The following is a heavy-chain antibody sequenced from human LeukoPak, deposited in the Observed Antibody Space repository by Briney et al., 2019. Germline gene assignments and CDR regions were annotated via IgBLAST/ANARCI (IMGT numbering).Heavy chain of an antibody. Sequence: SETLSLTCTVSGGSISSGGYYWSWIRQHPGKGLEWIGYLYYSGSTYYNPSLKSRVTISVDTSKNQFSLKLSSVTAADTAVYYCARGIAAFGFDPWGQGSLVTVSS. CDR3: ARGIAAFGFDP. J-gene: IGHJ5*02. V-gene: IGHV4-31*03. D-gene: IGHD6-25*01. CDR1: GGSISSGGYY. CDR2: LYYSGST.